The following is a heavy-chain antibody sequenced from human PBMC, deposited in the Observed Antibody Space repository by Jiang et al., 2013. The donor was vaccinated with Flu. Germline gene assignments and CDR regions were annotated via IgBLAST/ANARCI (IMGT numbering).Heavy chain of an antibody. CDR3: ARGAIPSTDY. V-gene: IGHV4-39*07. CDR2: IYYSGST. D-gene: IGHD2-2*01. CDR1: GGSISSSSYY. Sequence: GSGLVKPSETLSLTCTVSGGSISSSSYYWGWIRQPPGKGLEWIGSIYYSGSTYYNPSLKSRVTISVDTSKNQFSLKLSSVTAADTAVYYCARGAIPSTDYWGQGTLVTVSS. J-gene: IGHJ4*02.